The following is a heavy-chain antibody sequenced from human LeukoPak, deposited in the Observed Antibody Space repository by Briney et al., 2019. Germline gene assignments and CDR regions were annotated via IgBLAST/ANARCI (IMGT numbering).Heavy chain of an antibody. CDR3: ARGDRGTGQHFDY. J-gene: IGHJ4*02. V-gene: IGHV3-53*01. CDR1: GFTVSNNY. CDR2: IFAGVGT. Sequence: GGSLRLSCAASGFTVSNNYMTWVRQAPGKGLEWVSIIFAGVGTYYADPVRGRFTISRDNSKNTLYLQMNSLEAEDAAVYYCARGDRGTGQHFDYWGQGTLVTVS. D-gene: IGHD1-1*01.